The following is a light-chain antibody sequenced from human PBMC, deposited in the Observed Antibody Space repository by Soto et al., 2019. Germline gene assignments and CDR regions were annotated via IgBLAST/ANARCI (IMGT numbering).Light chain of an antibody. CDR2: GAS. Sequence: VLTQSPSTLSPPPGERAPLSCRASQSVSNNYLAWYQQKPGQAPRLLIYGASNRATGIPDRFSGSGSGTDFTLTISRLEPEDFAVYYCQQYGSSGTFGQATKV. CDR1: QSVSNNY. J-gene: IGKJ1*01. CDR3: QQYGSSGT. V-gene: IGKV3-20*01.